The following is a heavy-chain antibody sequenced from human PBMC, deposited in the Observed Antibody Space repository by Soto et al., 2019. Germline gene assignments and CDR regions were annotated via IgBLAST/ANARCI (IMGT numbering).Heavy chain of an antibody. V-gene: IGHV3-33*01. CDR2: IWYDGSNK. CDR1: GFTFSRYG. Sequence: PGGSLRLSCEASGFTFSRYGIHWPRQAPGKGLECVAVIWYDGSNKYYGDSVKGRFTISRDNTKDTVYLQMNSLRAEDTAVHYCAREGSAQTGPFDFWGQGT. J-gene: IGHJ4*02. D-gene: IGHD1-1*01. CDR3: AREGSAQTGPFDF.